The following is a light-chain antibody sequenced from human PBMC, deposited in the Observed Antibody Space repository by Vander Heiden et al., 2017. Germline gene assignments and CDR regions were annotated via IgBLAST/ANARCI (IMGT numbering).Light chain of an antibody. CDR1: QSVSSY. CDR3: QQRSNWRT. Sequence: ETILTQSPPTLSVSPGERATLTCRASQSVSSYLAWYQQKPGQAPRLLIYDASNRATGVPARFSGSGSGTDFTLTISSLEPEDFAVYYCQQRSNWRTFGGGTKVEIK. J-gene: IGKJ4*01. CDR2: DAS. V-gene: IGKV3-11*01.